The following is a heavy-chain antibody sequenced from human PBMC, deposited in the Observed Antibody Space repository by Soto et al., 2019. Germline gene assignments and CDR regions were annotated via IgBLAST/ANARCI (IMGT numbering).Heavy chain of an antibody. Sequence: EVQLVESGGGSAQPGGSLRLSCAASGFSFSSKWMHWVRQAPGKGQLWVSRIRNDGADTNYADFVGGRFTISRDNAKNTLYLQMNSLRAEDTAVYFCAADLVAGSGSLGHWGQGTLVTVSS. CDR3: AADLVAGSGSLGH. CDR2: IRNDGADT. V-gene: IGHV3-74*01. D-gene: IGHD3-10*01. CDR1: GFSFSSKW. J-gene: IGHJ4*02.